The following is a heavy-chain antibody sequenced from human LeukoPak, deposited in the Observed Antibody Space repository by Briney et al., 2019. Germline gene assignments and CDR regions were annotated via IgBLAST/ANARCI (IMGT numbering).Heavy chain of an antibody. CDR3: ARGRAAYYGMDV. J-gene: IGHJ6*02. V-gene: IGHV6-1*01. D-gene: IGHD6-25*01. Sequence: SQTLSLTCAISVDXVSINSVAWNWIRQSPSRGLEWLGRTYYRSKWYNDYAVPVESRITVNPDTSKNQFSLQLKSVTPEDTAVYYCARGRAAYYGMDVWGQGTTVTVSS. CDR2: TYYRSKWYN. CDR1: VDXVSINSVA.